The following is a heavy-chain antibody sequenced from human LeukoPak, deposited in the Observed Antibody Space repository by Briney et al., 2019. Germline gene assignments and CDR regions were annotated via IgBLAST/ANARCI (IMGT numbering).Heavy chain of an antibody. CDR1: GFTFSNYW. D-gene: IGHD2-15*01. CDR3: ARVIGYCSGGSCFPFDY. J-gene: IGHJ4*02. V-gene: IGHV3-7*05. CDR2: IRQDGGEI. Sequence: GGSLRLSCAASGFTFSNYWMTWVRQAPGKGLEWVANIRQDGGEIYSVDSVKGRFTISRDNTKNSLYLQMNSLRAEDTAVYYCARVIGYCSGGSCFPFDYWGQGTLVTVS.